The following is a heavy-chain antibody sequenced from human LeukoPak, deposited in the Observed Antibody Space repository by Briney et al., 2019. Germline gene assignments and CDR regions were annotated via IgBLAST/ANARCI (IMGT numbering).Heavy chain of an antibody. J-gene: IGHJ3*02. V-gene: IGHV4-61*02. CDR1: GGSISRGSYY. CDR3: ARVTWAFDI. Sequence: SQTLSLTCTVSGGSISRGSYYWSWVRQPAGKGLEWIGRIYTSGSTNYNPSLKSRVTISVDTSKNQFSLKLSSVTAADTAVYYCARVTWAFDIWGQGTMVTVSS. CDR2: IYTSGST.